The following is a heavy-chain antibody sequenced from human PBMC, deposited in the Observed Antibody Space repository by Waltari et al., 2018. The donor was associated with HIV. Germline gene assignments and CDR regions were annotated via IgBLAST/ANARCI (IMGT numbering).Heavy chain of an antibody. CDR1: GFTFSRYW. V-gene: IGHV3-74*01. J-gene: IGHJ3*01. D-gene: IGHD6-6*01. CDR2: IESDGAST. CDR3: VRAGRSSDGFDV. Sequence: EVQLVESGGGLVQPGGSLRLSCGASGFTFSRYWMHWVRQAPGKGLVWVSRIESDGASTNDADSVKGRVTISRDNAKNTLSLQMNRLSVEDTAVYYCVRAGRSSDGFDVWGQGTMVTVSS.